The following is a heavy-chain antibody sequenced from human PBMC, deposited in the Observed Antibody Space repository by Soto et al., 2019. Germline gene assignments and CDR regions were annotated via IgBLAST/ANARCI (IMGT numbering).Heavy chain of an antibody. CDR3: AKDRSSTSCYGFDY. CDR1: GFDVSYNY. Sequence: GGSLRLSCAASGFDVSYNYMSWVRQAPGKGLEWLSIIHPDGATYYADSVKGRFTISRDNSKNTLYLQMNNLRAEDTAFYYCAKDRSSTSCYGFDYWGPGALVTVSS. V-gene: IGHV3-53*01. CDR2: IHPDGAT. J-gene: IGHJ4*02. D-gene: IGHD2-2*01.